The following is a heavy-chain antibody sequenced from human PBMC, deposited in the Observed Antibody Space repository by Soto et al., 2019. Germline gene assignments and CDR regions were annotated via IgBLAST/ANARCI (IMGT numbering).Heavy chain of an antibody. Sequence: ASVKVSCKASGYTFTGYYMHWVRQAPGQGLEWMGWINPNSGGTNYAQKFQGWVTMTRDTSISTAYMELSSLRSEDTAVYYCATSSVLIVESVSMDYWGQGTLVTVSS. CDR1: GYTFTGYY. CDR3: ATSSVLIVESVSMDY. D-gene: IGHD2-8*01. J-gene: IGHJ4*02. V-gene: IGHV1-2*04. CDR2: INPNSGGT.